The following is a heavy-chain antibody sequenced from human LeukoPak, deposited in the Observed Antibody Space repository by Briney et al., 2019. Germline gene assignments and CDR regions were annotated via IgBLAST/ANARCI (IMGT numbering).Heavy chain of an antibody. CDR3: AKEAGLFDV. V-gene: IGHV3-30*02. Sequence: GGSLRLSCAASGFTFSSYGMHWVRQAPGKGLEWVAFIRPDASKEYHADSVKGRFIISRDNSKKILYLQMNSLRVEDTATHYCAKEAGLFDVWGQGAMVIVSS. CDR1: GFTFSSYG. CDR2: IRPDASKE. J-gene: IGHJ3*01.